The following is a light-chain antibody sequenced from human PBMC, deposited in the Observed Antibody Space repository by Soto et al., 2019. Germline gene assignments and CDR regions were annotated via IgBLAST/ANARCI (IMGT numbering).Light chain of an antibody. CDR2: RAS. V-gene: IGKV4-1*01. J-gene: IGKJ1*01. CDR3: QQYYSTPWT. Sequence: DIVMTQSPDSLVVSLGERATINCKSSQRVLYSSNNKNYLAWYQQKPGQPPKLLIYRASTRESGVPDRFSGSGSGTDFTLTISSLQAEDVGVYYCQQYYSTPWTVGQGTKVEIK. CDR1: QRVLYSSNNKNY.